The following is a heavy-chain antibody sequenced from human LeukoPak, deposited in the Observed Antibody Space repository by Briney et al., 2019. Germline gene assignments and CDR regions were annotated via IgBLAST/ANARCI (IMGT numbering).Heavy chain of an antibody. CDR3: ARCGSGCLDDY. CDR2: IYYSGST. CDR1: GGSISSYY. Sequence: SETLSLTCTVSGGSISSYYWSWIRQPPGKGLEWIGYIYYSGSTNYNPSLKSRVTISVDTSKNQFSLKLSSVTAADTAVYYCARCGSGCLDDYWGQGTLVTVSS. D-gene: IGHD6-19*01. V-gene: IGHV4-59*01. J-gene: IGHJ4*02.